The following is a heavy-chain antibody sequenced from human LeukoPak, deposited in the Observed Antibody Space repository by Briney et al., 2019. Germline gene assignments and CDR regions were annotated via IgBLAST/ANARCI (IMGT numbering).Heavy chain of an antibody. CDR1: GFTFSNYV. Sequence: GGSLRLSCAASGFTFSNYVMHWVRQAPGKGLEWVAFIHYDGSNKYYADSVKGRFSISRDNSKNTLYLQMNSLRAEDTAIYYCAKPLPSSTPGYYYIDVWGKGTTVTVSS. CDR2: IHYDGSNK. V-gene: IGHV3-30*02. CDR3: AKPLPSSTPGYYYIDV. J-gene: IGHJ6*03.